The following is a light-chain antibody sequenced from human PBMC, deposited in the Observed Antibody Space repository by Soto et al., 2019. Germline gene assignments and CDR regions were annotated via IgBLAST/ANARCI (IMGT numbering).Light chain of an antibody. CDR1: SSDVGGYNY. Sequence: QAVVTQEPSLTVSPGQSIAISCTGTSSDVGGYNYVSWYQQHPGKAPKLMVYDVSNRPSGVSNRFSGSKSGNTASLTISGLQAEDEADYYCSSYTSSSTYVFGTGTKLTVL. CDR3: SSYTSSSTYV. CDR2: DVS. V-gene: IGLV2-14*01. J-gene: IGLJ1*01.